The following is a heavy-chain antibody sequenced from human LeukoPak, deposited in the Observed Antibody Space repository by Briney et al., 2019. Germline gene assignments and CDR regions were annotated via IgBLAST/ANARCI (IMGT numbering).Heavy chain of an antibody. CDR3: ARDSDTAMVPKYYFDY. CDR2: INPSGGST. CDR1: GYTFTSYY. Sequence: ASVKVSCKASGYTFTSYYMHWVRQAPGQGLEWMGIINPSGGSTTYAQKFQGRVTMTRDTSTSTVYMELSSLRSEDTAVYYCARDSDTAMVPKYYFDYWGQGALVTVSS. J-gene: IGHJ4*02. D-gene: IGHD5-18*01. V-gene: IGHV1-46*01.